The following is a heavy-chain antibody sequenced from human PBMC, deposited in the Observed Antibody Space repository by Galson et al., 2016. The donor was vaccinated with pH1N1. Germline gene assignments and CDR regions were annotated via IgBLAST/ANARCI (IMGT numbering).Heavy chain of an antibody. Sequence: SVKVSCKASGYTFTRYYMHWVRQAPGQGLEWMGIINPSGGTPYSQRFQGLVTMTRDTSTNTLSMELSGLKSEDTAVNSCIRDLGRLRDYWGQGTLVTVSS. CDR1: GYTFTRYY. V-gene: IGHV1-46*01. CDR2: INPSGGT. CDR3: IRDLGRLRDY. J-gene: IGHJ4*02. D-gene: IGHD7-27*01.